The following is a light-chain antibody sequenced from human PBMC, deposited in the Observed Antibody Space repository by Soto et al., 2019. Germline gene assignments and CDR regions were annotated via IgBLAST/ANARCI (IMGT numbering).Light chain of an antibody. J-gene: IGKJ2*01. Sequence: EIVLTQSPGTLSLSPGERATLSCRASQSVSSSYLAWYQQKPGQATRLLIYGASSRATGIPDRFSGSGSGTAFTLTISRLEPEDFAVYYCQQYGSSPPYTFGQGTKLEIK. CDR1: QSVSSSY. CDR3: QQYGSSPPYT. V-gene: IGKV3-20*01. CDR2: GAS.